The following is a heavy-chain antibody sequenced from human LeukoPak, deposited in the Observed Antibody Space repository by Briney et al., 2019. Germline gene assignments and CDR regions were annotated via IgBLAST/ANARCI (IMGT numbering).Heavy chain of an antibody. CDR1: GYSFTSYW. Sequence: GESLKISCKGSGYSFTSYWIGWVRQMPGKGLEWMGIIYPGDSNTRYSPSFQGQITMSADKSISTAFLQWSSLKALDTAMYYCASQRLYTSSWTDAFDIWGQGTMITVSS. V-gene: IGHV5-51*01. J-gene: IGHJ3*02. CDR2: IYPGDSNT. CDR3: ASQRLYTSSWTDAFDI. D-gene: IGHD6-13*01.